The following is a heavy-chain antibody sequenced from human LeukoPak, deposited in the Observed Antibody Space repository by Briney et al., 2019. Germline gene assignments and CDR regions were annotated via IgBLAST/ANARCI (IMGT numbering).Heavy chain of an antibody. CDR3: ARQTPPYTLHWFDP. J-gene: IGHJ5*02. CDR1: GGSISSGGYS. Sequence: SQTLSLTCAVSGGSISSGGYSWSWIRQPPGKGLEWIGRIYTSGSTNYNPSLKSRVTMSVDTSKNQFSLKLSSVTAPDTAVYYCARQTPPYTLHWFDPWGQGTLVTVSS. CDR2: IYTSGST. V-gene: IGHV4-61*02. D-gene: IGHD1-26*01.